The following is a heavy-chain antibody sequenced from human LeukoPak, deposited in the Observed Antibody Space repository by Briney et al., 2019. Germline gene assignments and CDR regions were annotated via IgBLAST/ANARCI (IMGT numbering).Heavy chain of an antibody. CDR2: ISSSSSYI. CDR1: GFTFSSYS. V-gene: IGHV3-21*01. CDR3: ARDRAITIPFDY. Sequence: PGGSLRLSCAASGFTFSSYSMNWVRQAPGKGLEWVSSISSSSSYIYYADSVKGRFTISRDNAKNSLYLQMNSLRAEDTAVYYCARDRAITIPFDYWGQGTLVTVSS. J-gene: IGHJ4*02. D-gene: IGHD2-21*01.